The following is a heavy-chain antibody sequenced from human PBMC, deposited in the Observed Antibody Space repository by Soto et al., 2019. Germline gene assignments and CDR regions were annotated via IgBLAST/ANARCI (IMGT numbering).Heavy chain of an antibody. V-gene: IGHV3-23*01. CDR2: ISNSGGST. CDR3: AKDPPRAYSDAFDI. J-gene: IGHJ3*02. CDR1: GFTFSSYA. D-gene: IGHD2-15*01. Sequence: GGSLRLSCAASGFTFSSYAMSWVRQAPGEGLEWVSSISNSGGSTYYADSVKGRFTISRDNSKNALYMQMNSLRAEDTAMYYCAKDPPRAYSDAFDIWGQGTMVTVSS.